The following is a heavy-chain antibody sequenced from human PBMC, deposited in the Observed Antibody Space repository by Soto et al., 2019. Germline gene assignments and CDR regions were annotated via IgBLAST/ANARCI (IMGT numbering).Heavy chain of an antibody. CDR3: ARGVRTGFYGMDV. J-gene: IGHJ6*02. CDR1: GGTLSNYA. D-gene: IGHD3-10*01. V-gene: IGHV1-69*13. CDR2: IIPIFGTS. Sequence: SVKVSCKASGGTLSNYALSWVRQAPGQGLEWVGGIIPIFGTSNYAQNLQGRVTITADESTSTAYMELSSLRSEDTAVYYCARGVRTGFYGMDVWGQGTTVTVSS.